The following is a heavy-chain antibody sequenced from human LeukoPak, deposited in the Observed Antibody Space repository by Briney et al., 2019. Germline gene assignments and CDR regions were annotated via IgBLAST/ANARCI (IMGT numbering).Heavy chain of an antibody. CDR1: GFTFSTSD. V-gene: IGHV3-30*02. D-gene: IGHD6-19*01. CDR2: IQYDGSRK. CDR3: AKVPLRSGWKVFDY. Sequence: PGGSLRLSCATSGFTFSTSDMHWVRQAPGKGLEWVSFIQYDGSRKNYVDSVKGRFTISRDNSKNTLYLQMFSLRPEDTAVYFCAKVPLRSGWKVFDYWGQGTLVTVSS. J-gene: IGHJ4*02.